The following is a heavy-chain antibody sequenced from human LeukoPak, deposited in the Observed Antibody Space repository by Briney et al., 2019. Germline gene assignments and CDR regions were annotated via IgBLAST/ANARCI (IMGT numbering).Heavy chain of an antibody. CDR1: GYTFTRYF. Sequence: ASVKVSCKASGYTFTRYFIHWVRQAPGQGLEWMGLLPPTSGSTIKAQKFQGRVTMTRDTSTTTVYMELSSLISEDTAVYYCARAGDDEEAYYYVDVWGRGTKVTVSS. CDR2: LPPTSGST. V-gene: IGHV1-46*01. D-gene: IGHD3-16*01. J-gene: IGHJ6*03. CDR3: ARAGDDEEAYYYVDV.